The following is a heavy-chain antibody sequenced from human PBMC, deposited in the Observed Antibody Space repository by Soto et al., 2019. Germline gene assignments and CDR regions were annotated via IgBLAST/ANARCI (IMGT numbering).Heavy chain of an antibody. CDR3: VRVTNEWPGMDL. V-gene: IGHV3-74*01. J-gene: IGHJ6*02. CDR1: GFTFRNYW. D-gene: IGHD3-3*01. CDR2: VNKDGSDT. Sequence: EVQLVESGGGLVQPGGSLRLSCATSGFTFRNYWMHWVRQAPGMGLACVARVNKDGSDTIYADSVQGRFTVSRDNVKSTLYLQMNSLRVEDTGVYFCVRVTNEWPGMDLWGQGTTVTVS.